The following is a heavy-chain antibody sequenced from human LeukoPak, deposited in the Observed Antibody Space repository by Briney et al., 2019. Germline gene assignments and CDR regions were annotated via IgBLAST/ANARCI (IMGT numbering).Heavy chain of an antibody. D-gene: IGHD6-19*01. CDR1: GGSISSSSSY. CDR2: IYYSGST. J-gene: IGHJ4*02. CDR3: ARLETSSGSLSYFDY. Sequence: PSETLSLTCTVSGGSISSSSSYWGWIRQPPGKGLEWIGSIYYSGSTYYNPFLKSRVTISVDKSKNQFSLKLSSVTAADTAVYYCARLETSSGSLSYFDYWGQGTLVTVSS. V-gene: IGHV4-39*07.